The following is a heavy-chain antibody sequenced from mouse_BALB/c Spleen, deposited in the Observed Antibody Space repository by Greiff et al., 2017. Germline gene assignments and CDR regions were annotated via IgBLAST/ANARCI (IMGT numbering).Heavy chain of an antibody. CDR2: INSDGGST. CDR3: ARQESDGGFAY. CDR1: EYEFPSHD. V-gene: IGHV5-2*01. J-gene: IGHJ3*01. Sequence: EVQLVESGAGLVQPGESLKLSCESNEYEFPSHDMSWVRKTPEKRLELVAAINSDGGSTYYPDTMERRSIISRDNTKKTLYLQMSSLRAEDAALYYCARQESDGGFAYWGQGTLVTVSA.